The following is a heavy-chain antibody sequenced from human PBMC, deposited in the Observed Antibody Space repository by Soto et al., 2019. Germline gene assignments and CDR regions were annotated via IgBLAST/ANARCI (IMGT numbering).Heavy chain of an antibody. J-gene: IGHJ5*01. Sequence: ASVKVSCKASGYTFTSYDINWVRQATGQGLEWMGWMNPNSGNTGYAQKFQGRVTMTRNTSISTAYMELSSLRSEDTAVYYCARDYDCWSGYSNRWFDSWGQGTLVTVSS. CDR1: GYTFTSYD. CDR3: ARDYDCWSGYSNRWFDS. D-gene: IGHD3-3*01. CDR2: MNPNSGNT. V-gene: IGHV1-8*01.